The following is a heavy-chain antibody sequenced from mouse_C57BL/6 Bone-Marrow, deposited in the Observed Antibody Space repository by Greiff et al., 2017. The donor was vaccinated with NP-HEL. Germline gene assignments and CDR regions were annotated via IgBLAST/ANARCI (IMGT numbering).Heavy chain of an antibody. D-gene: IGHD1-1*01. J-gene: IGHJ4*01. V-gene: IGHV1-82*01. CDR2: IYPGDGDT. Sequence: VQLQESGPELVKPGASVKISCKASGYAFSSSWMNWVKQRPGKGLEWIGRIYPGDGDTNYNGKFKGKATLTADKSSSTAYMQLSSLTSEDSAVYFCAPYYGSSEGAMDYWGQGTSVTVSS. CDR1: GYAFSSSW. CDR3: APYYGSSEGAMDY.